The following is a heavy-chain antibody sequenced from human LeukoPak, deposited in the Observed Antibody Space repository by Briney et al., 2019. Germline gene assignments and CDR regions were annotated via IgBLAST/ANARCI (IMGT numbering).Heavy chain of an antibody. D-gene: IGHD3-9*01. CDR1: GGSISSYY. CDR2: IYYSGST. CDR3: AGESLRYGFDP. J-gene: IGHJ5*02. V-gene: IGHV4-59*01. Sequence: SETLSLTCTVSGGSISSYYWSWIRQPPGKGLEWIGYIYYSGSTNYNPSLKSRVTISVDTSKNQFSLKLSSVTAADTAVYYCAGESLRYGFDPWGQGTLVTVSS.